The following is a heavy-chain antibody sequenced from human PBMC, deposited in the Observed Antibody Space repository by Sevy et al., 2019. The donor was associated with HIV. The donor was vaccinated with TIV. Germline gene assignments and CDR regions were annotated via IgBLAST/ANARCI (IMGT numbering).Heavy chain of an antibody. CDR2: IYPGDSDI. CDR3: AGFPPTVTTGNYYYSGMDV. D-gene: IGHD4-17*01. V-gene: IGHV5-51*01. CDR1: GYSFSSHW. J-gene: IGHJ6*02. Sequence: GESLKISCKGSGYSFSSHWIGWVRQMPGRGLEWMGIIYPGDSDIRYSPSFQGQVTLSAATSIDTAYLQWSSLQASDTAVYYYAGFPPTVTTGNYYYSGMDVWGQGTTVTVSS.